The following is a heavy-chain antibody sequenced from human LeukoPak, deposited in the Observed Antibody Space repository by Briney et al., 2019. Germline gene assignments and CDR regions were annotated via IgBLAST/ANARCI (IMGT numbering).Heavy chain of an antibody. CDR1: GFTVSSNY. J-gene: IGHJ1*01. V-gene: IGHV3-66*01. D-gene: IGHD6-6*01. CDR3: ARDLSSSSTAYFHH. CDR2: IYSGGST. Sequence: PGGSLRLSCAASGFTVSSNYMSWVRQAPGKGLEWVSVIYSGGSTYYADSVKGRFTISRDNSKNSLYLQMNSLRAEDTAVYYCARDLSSSSTAYFHHWGQGTLVTVSS.